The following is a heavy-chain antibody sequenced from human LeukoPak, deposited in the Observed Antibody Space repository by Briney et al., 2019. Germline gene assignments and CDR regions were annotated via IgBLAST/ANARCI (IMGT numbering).Heavy chain of an antibody. V-gene: IGHV4-39*07. Sequence: KSSETLSLTCTVSGGSISSSSYYWGWIRQPPGKGLEWIGSIYYSGSTYYNPSLKSRVTISVDTSKNQFSLKLSSVTAADTAVYYCAGALRLGELSSKAVDYWGQGTLVTVSS. J-gene: IGHJ4*02. CDR1: GGSISSSSYY. CDR3: AGALRLGELSSKAVDY. CDR2: IYYSGST. D-gene: IGHD3-16*02.